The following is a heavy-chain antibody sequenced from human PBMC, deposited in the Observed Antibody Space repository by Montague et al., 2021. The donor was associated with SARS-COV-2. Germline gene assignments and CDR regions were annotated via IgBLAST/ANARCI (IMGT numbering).Heavy chain of an antibody. CDR1: GGSFSSGDSY. V-gene: IGHV4-39*01. Sequence: SETLSLTCSVSGGSFSSGDSYWGWLRQAPGKGLEWIGDLHYAGSAYYNPSLRSRVTISADTSKNQFSLKLNSVTAADTAVYYCVATYNGNWYYFVYWGQGTLVTVSS. CDR3: VATYNGNWYYFVY. J-gene: IGHJ4*02. CDR2: LHYAGSA. D-gene: IGHD6-13*01.